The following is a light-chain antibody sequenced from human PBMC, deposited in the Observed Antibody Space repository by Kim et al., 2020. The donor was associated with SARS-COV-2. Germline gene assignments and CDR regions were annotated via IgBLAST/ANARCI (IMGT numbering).Light chain of an antibody. CDR1: HSITSND. CDR3: QQYGISPRT. J-gene: IGKJ1*01. Sequence: SPGESAPLSCRASHSITSNDLSWFQQKPGQAPRLLIYGASSRATGISDRFSGSGSGTDFTLTISRLEPEDFAVYYCQQYGISPRTFGQGTKMEIK. V-gene: IGKV3-20*01. CDR2: GAS.